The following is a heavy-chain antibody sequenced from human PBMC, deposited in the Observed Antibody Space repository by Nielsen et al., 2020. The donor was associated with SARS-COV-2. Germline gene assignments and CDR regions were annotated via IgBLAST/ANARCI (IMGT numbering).Heavy chain of an antibody. CDR3: AKVMGRIAAAGTFDY. J-gene: IGHJ4*02. V-gene: IGHV3-53*01. CDR2: IYSGGST. CDR1: GFTVSSNY. Sequence: GGSLRLSCAASGFTVSSNYMSWVRQAPGKGLEWVSVIYSGGSTYYADSVKGRFTISRHNSKNTLYLQMNSLRAEDTAVYYCAKVMGRIAAAGTFDYWGQGTLVTVSS. D-gene: IGHD6-13*01.